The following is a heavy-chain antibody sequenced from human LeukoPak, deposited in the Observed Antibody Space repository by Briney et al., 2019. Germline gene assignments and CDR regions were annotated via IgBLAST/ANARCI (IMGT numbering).Heavy chain of an antibody. CDR2: IYHSGST. V-gene: IGHV4-30-2*01. Sequence: SETLSLTCTVSGGSISSGGYYWSWIRQPPGKGLEWIGYIYHSGSTYYNPSLKSRVTISVDRSKNQFSLKLSSVTAADTAVYYCARLDSSSGYFDLWGRGTLVTVSS. J-gene: IGHJ2*01. CDR3: ARLDSSSGYFDL. D-gene: IGHD6-13*01. CDR1: GGSISSGGYY.